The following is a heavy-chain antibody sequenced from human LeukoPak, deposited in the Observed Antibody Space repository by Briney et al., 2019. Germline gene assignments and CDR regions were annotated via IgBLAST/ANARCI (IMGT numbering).Heavy chain of an antibody. D-gene: IGHD3-3*01. CDR3: ARVDFWSGYVGYYYYYMDV. CDR2: ISGSGGST. CDR1: GFTFSSYA. J-gene: IGHJ6*03. Sequence: GGSLRLSCAASGFTFSSYAMSWVRQAPGKGLEWVSAISGSGGSTYYADSVKGRFTISRDNSKNTLYLQMNSLRAEDTAVYYCARVDFWSGYVGYYYYYMDVWGKGTTVTVSS. V-gene: IGHV3-23*01.